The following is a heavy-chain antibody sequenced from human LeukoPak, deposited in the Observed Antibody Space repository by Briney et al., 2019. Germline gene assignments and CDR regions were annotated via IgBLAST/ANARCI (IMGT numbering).Heavy chain of an antibody. J-gene: IGHJ6*03. CDR1: GGTFSGNA. CDR2: IIPIFGTA. CDR3: ARGSDRPYYYYYMDV. Sequence: ASVKVSCKASGGTFSGNAIIWVRQAPGQGLEWMGGIIPIFGTANYAQKFQGRVTITADESTSTAYMELSSLRSEDTAVYYCARGSDRPYYYYYMDVWGKGTTVTISS. V-gene: IGHV1-69*13.